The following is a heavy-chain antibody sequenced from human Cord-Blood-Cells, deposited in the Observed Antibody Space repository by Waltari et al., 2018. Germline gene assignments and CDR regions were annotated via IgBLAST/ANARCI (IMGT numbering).Heavy chain of an antibody. Sequence: EVQLVESGGGLVQPGGSLRLSCAASGFTFSIYWMHWVRQAPGKGLVWVSSIKSDGSSTSYADSGKGRFTISRDNAKNTLYLQMNSLRAEDTAVYYCAREILGIGGRHFDLWGRGTLVTVSS. V-gene: IGHV3-74*01. CDR3: AREILGIGGRHFDL. J-gene: IGHJ2*01. CDR1: GFTFSIYW. CDR2: IKSDGSST. D-gene: IGHD7-27*01.